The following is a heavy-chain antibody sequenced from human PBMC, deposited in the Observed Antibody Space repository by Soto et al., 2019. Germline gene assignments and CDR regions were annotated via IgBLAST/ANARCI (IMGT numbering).Heavy chain of an antibody. D-gene: IGHD1-26*01. CDR1: RYTFTSHG. J-gene: IGHJ3*01. CDR2: ISTCNGKT. CDR3: ARLLTEGATFREDAFDL. V-gene: IGHV1-18*01. Sequence: QIQLVQSGGGVNTPGASVKVSCTTSRYTFTSHGIAWVRQAPGQGLEWMGWISTCNGKTDYAQKFQGRVTMTADTITSTVDMELRSLRSDDTAVYFCARLLTEGATFREDAFDLWGQGTKVTVSS.